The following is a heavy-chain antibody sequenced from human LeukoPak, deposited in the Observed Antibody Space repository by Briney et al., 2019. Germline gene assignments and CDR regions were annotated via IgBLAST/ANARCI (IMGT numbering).Heavy chain of an antibody. CDR3: ARDSTYYYDSGSSGPHYDY. J-gene: IGHJ4*02. D-gene: IGHD3-10*01. V-gene: IGHV3-30*01. CDR1: GFTFSSYA. CDR2: ISYDGGKT. Sequence: GGSLRLSCAASGFTFSSYAMHWVRQAPGKGLEWVAGISYDGGKTYYADSVKGRFTISRDNSKNTLYLQLNSLRAEDTAVYYCARDSTYYYDSGSSGPHYDYRGQGTLVTVSS.